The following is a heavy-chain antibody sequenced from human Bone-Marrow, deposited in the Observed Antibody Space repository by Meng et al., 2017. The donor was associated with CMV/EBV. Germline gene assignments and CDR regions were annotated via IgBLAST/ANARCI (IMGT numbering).Heavy chain of an antibody. D-gene: IGHD4-23*01. CDR1: GFTFSSYS. V-gene: IGHV3-21*01. CDR3: ARAGGNSIYWYFDL. CDR2: ISSSSSYI. J-gene: IGHJ2*01. Sequence: GESLKISCADSGFTFSSYSMNWVRQAPGKGLECVSSISSSSSYIYYADSVKGRFTISRDNAKNSLYLQMNSLRAEDTAVYYCARAGGNSIYWYFDLWGRGTLVTVSS.